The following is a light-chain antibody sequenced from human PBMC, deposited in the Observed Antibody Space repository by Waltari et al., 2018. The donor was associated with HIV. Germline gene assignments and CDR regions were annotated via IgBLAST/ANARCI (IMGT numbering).Light chain of an antibody. CDR3: SSYTSSSTLRV. Sequence: QSALTQPASVSGSPGQSITISCTGTSSDVGGSNYVSWYQQHPGKAPKLMIYDVSKRPSGVSNRFYGSKSGNTASLTISGLQAEDEADYYCSSYTSSSTLRVFGGGTKLTVL. J-gene: IGLJ3*02. CDR1: SSDVGGSNY. CDR2: DVS. V-gene: IGLV2-14*01.